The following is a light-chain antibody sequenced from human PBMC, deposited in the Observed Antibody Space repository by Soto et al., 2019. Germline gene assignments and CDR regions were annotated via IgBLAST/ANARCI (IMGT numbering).Light chain of an antibody. V-gene: IGKV1-39*01. Sequence: DIQMTQSPSSLSASVGGRVTITCRASQTISTYLNWYQQTPGRATALLISAASTLQSGVPSRFSGSGSGTEFTLSICSLQPQDVATYYCQQSGTIPHTFGRGTKLVIK. CDR1: QTISTY. CDR2: AAS. CDR3: QQSGTIPHT. J-gene: IGKJ2*01.